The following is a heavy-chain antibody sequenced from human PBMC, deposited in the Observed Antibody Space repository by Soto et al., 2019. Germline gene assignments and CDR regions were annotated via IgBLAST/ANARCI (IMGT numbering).Heavy chain of an antibody. CDR2: INPNSGGT. CDR3: AREWEDYYDSSGYYQSSYYGMDV. J-gene: IGHJ6*02. V-gene: IGHV1-2*02. CDR1: GYTFTGYY. D-gene: IGHD3-22*01. Sequence: GASVKVSCKASGYTFTGYYMHWVRQAPGQGLEWMGWINPNSGGTNYAQKFQGRVTMTRDTSISTAYMELSRLRSDDTAVYYCAREWEDYYDSSGYYQSSYYGMDVWGQGTTVTVSS.